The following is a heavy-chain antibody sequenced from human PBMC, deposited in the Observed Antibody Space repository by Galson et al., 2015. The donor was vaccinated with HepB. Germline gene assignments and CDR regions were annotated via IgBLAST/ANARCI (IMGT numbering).Heavy chain of an antibody. J-gene: IGHJ6*02. CDR3: ARGKSYYYYGMDV. V-gene: IGHV4-34*01. CDR1: GGSFSGYY. CDR2: INHSGST. Sequence: LSLTCAVYGGSFSGYYWSWIRQPPGKGLEWIGEINHSGSTNYNPSLKSRVTISVDTSKNQFSLKLSSVTAADTAVYYCARGKSYYYYGMDVWGQGTTVTVSS.